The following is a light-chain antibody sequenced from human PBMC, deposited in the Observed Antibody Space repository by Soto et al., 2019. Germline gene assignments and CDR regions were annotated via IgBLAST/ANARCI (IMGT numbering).Light chain of an antibody. CDR1: HSLFFGSNNKNF. CDR3: LQYFSTPRK. V-gene: IGKV4-1*01. CDR2: WSS. J-gene: IGKJ1*01. Sequence: DVVVTQSPDSLAVSLGERATINCRSSHSLFFGSNNKNFLSWYQQKPGHPPKLLITWSSTRESGVPDRFTGSGSGTDFSLTITNLQAEDVAVYYCLQYFSTPRKFGQGTKVDIK.